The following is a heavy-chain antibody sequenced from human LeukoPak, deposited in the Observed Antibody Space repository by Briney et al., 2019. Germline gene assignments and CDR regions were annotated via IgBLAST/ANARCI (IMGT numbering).Heavy chain of an antibody. J-gene: IGHJ4*02. Sequence: PGGSLRLSCAASGFTFSSYEMNWVRQAPGKGLEWVSYISSSGSTIYYADSVKGRFTISRDNAKNSLYLQMNNLRAEDTAVYYCARAETHYYDSSGYYPVFDYWGQGTLVTVSS. CDR1: GFTFSSYE. D-gene: IGHD3-22*01. V-gene: IGHV3-48*03. CDR3: ARAETHYYDSSGYYPVFDY. CDR2: ISSSGSTI.